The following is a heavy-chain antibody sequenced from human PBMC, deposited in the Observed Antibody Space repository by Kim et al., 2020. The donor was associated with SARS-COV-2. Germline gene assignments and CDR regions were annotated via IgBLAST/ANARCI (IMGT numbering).Heavy chain of an antibody. V-gene: IGHV4-39*01. CDR2: IYYSGST. D-gene: IGHD4-17*01. CDR1: GGSISSSSYY. CDR3: ARQRVGYGGNSFDY. Sequence: SETLSLTCTVSGGSISSSSYYWGWIRQPPGKGLEWIGSIYYSGSTYYNPSLKSRVTISVDTSKNQFSLKLSSVTAADTAVYYCARQRVGYGGNSFDYWG. J-gene: IGHJ4*01.